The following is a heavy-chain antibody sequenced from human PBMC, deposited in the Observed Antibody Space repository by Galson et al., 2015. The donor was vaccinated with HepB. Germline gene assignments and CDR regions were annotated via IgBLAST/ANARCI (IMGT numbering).Heavy chain of an antibody. CDR1: GYSFTNSW. D-gene: IGHD2-2*01. V-gene: IGHV5-51*01. CDR3: ARGRGYRISTSCYEFDY. CDR2: IYSGDSDT. Sequence: SCKGSGYSFTNSWIGWVRQVPGKGLEWMAIIYSGDSDTRNSPSFQGQVTISADKSISTAYLQWSSLRASDTAMYYCARGRGYRISTSCYEFDYWGQGTLVTVSS. J-gene: IGHJ4*02.